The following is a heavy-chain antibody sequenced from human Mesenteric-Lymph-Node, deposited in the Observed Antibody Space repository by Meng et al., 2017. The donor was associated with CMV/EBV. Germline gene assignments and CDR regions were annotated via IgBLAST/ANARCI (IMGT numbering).Heavy chain of an antibody. D-gene: IGHD3-16*01. V-gene: IGHV1-3*04. CDR3: ARTNNWGFDY. CDR1: GYTFSSYA. Sequence: QGQLVQSGAGVKKPGASVKVSCKASGYTFSSYAMHWVRQAPGQRLEWMGWINIVEDKTKTSQNFQGRVTLTRDTSANTAYMELSSLRSDDTAVYYCARTNNWGFDYWGQGTLVTVSS. CDR2: INIVEDKT. J-gene: IGHJ4*02.